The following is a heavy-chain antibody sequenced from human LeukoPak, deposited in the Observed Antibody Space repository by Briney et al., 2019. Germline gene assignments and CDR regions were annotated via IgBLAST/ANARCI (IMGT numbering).Heavy chain of an antibody. CDR3: ASDQRYAFDY. J-gene: IGHJ4*02. V-gene: IGHV3-48*02. D-gene: IGHD3-9*01. CDR2: IRTSAEGANYA. Sequence: GGSLRLSCATSGFSFTDYPMNWVRQAPGTGLEWVSNIRTSAEGANYAYYADSVKGRVTISRDDAKNTLYLHMNSLRDDDTAVYYCASDQRYAFDYWGQGILVTVSS. CDR1: GFSFTDYP.